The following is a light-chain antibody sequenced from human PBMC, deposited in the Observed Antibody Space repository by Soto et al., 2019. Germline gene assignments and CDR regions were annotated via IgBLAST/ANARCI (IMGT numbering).Light chain of an antibody. CDR3: SAYSISLNTYV. CDR1: SSDVGSYNY. CDR2: EVS. Sequence: QSVLTQPASVSGSPGQSITISCTGTSSDVGSYNYVSWYQQHSGKAPKHMIYEVSNRPSGVSNRFSVSKSGNTAPLTISGQLAEDAADYYCSAYSISLNTYVFGSGTKLTVL. J-gene: IGLJ1*01. V-gene: IGLV2-14*01.